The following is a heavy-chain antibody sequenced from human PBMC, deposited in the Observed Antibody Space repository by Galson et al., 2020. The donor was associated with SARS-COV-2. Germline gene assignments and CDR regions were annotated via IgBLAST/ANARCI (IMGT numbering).Heavy chain of an antibody. D-gene: IGHD2-2*01. J-gene: IGHJ6*03. CDR1: GFTFSDYY. Sequence: GGSLRLSCAASGFTFSDYYMSWIRQAPGKGLEWVSYISSSSSYTNYADSVKGRFTISRDNAKNSLYLQMNSLRAEDTAVYYCARDSSTSCYVGYCYYYYYMDVWGKGTTVSVSS. V-gene: IGHV3-11*06. CDR2: ISSSSSYT. CDR3: ARDSSTSCYVGYCYYYYYMDV.